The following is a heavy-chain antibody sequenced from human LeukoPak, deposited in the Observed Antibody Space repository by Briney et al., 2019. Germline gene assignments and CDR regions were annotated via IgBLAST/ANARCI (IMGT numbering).Heavy chain of an antibody. Sequence: PGGSLRLSCAASGFTFSSYAMSWVRQAPGKGLEWVSAISGSGGSTYYADSVKGRFTISRDNSKNTLYLQMNSLRAEDTAVYYCAKDRTPAFDWLSDPEPDAFDIWGQGTMVTVSS. V-gene: IGHV3-23*01. J-gene: IGHJ3*02. D-gene: IGHD3-9*01. CDR1: GFTFSSYA. CDR2: ISGSGGST. CDR3: AKDRTPAFDWLSDPEPDAFDI.